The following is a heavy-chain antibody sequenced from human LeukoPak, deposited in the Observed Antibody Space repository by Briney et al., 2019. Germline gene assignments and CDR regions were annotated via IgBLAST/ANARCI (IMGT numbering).Heavy chain of an antibody. CDR2: ISGSSSYI. D-gene: IGHD1-26*01. CDR1: GFTFSSYS. Sequence: GGSLRLSCAASGFTFSSYSINWARQAPGKGLEWVSSISGSSSYIYYADSVKGRFTISRDNAKNSVYLQMNSLRAEDTAVYYCARAPVMGASLIAYWGQGTLVTVSS. J-gene: IGHJ4*02. CDR3: ARAPVMGASLIAY. V-gene: IGHV3-21*01.